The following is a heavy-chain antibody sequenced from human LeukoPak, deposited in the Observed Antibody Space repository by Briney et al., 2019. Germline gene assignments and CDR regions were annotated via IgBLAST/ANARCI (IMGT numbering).Heavy chain of an antibody. J-gene: IGHJ4*02. V-gene: IGHV3-53*01. D-gene: IGHD6-13*01. Sequence: GGSLRLSCAASGFPVSSIYMNWVRQAPGKGLEWVSVIYSGGTTYYADSVKGRFTISRDNSKNTLYLQMNRLRVEDTAVYFCARASTIGAAGLFDFWGQGTLVTVSS. CDR1: GFPVSSIY. CDR3: ARASTIGAAGLFDF. CDR2: IYSGGTT.